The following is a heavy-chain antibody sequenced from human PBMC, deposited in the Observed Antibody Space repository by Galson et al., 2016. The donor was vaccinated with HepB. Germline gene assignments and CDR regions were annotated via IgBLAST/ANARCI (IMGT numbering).Heavy chain of an antibody. J-gene: IGHJ4*02. D-gene: IGHD2-15*01. CDR2: IYYSGNT. CDR1: GGSISSGGYY. V-gene: IGHV4-31*03. CDR3: AKDYGDCSGGRCYSPTLFDY. Sequence: TLSLTCTVSGGSISSGGYYWSWIRQHPGKGLEWIGYIYYSGNTYYNPSLKSRITISLDTSKNQFSLKLTSVTAADTAVYYCAKDYGDCSGGRCYSPTLFDYWGQGTLVTVSS.